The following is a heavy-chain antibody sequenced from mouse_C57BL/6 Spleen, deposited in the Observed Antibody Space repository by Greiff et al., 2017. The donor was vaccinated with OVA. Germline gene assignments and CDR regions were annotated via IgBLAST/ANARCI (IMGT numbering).Heavy chain of an antibody. J-gene: IGHJ2*01. CDR1: GFTFSSYT. CDR2: ISGGGGNT. V-gene: IGHV5-9*01. D-gene: IGHD4-1*01. Sequence: EVQLQESGGGLVKPGGSLKLSCAASGFTFSSYTMSWVRQTPEKRLEWVATISGGGGNTYYPDSVKGRFTISRDNAKNTLYLQMSSLRSEDTALYYCARHTNWDFFDYWGQGTTLTVSS. CDR3: ARHTNWDFFDY.